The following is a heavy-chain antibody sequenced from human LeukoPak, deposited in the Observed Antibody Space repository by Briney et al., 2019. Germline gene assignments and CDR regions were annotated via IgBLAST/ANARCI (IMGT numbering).Heavy chain of an antibody. CDR3: ARGLRFLEWTPYYYYYYMDA. V-gene: IGHV1-8*01. Sequence: ASVKVSCKASGYTFTSYDINWVRRATGQGLEWMGWMNPNSGNTGYAQKFQGRVTMTRNTSISTAYMELSSLRSEDTAVYYCARGLRFLEWTPYYYYYYMDAWGKGTTVTVSS. CDR1: GYTFTSYD. D-gene: IGHD3-3*01. CDR2: MNPNSGNT. J-gene: IGHJ6*03.